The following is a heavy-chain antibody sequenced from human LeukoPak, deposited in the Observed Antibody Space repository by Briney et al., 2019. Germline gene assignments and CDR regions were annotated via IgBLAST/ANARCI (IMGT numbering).Heavy chain of an antibody. D-gene: IGHD2-2*01. CDR1: GFTFSSYE. CDR2: ISSSGSTI. CDR3: ARDRQLLWAYYFDY. Sequence: PGGSLRLSCAASGFTFSSYEMNWVHQAPGKGLEWVSYISSSGSTIYYADSVKGRFTISRDNAKNSLYLQMNSLRAEDTAVYYCARDRQLLWAYYFDYWGQGTLVTVSS. J-gene: IGHJ4*02. V-gene: IGHV3-48*03.